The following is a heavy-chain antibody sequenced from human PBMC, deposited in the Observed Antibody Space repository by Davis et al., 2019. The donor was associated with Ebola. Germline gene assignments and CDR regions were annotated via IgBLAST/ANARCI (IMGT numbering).Heavy chain of an antibody. CDR1: GFTFDDYA. CDR2: ISWNSRNI. J-gene: IGHJ6*01. CDR3: TLLQEHL. V-gene: IGHV3-9*01. Sequence: PGGSLRLSCATSGFTFDDYAMHWVRQAPGKRLEWVSGISWNSRNIGYADSVKGRFTISRGNAKNSLYLQMNSLHQGPIGLPPGTLLQEHLWG.